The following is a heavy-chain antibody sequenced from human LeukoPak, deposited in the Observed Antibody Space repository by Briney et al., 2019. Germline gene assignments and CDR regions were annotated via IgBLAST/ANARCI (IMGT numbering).Heavy chain of an antibody. V-gene: IGHV1-18*01. D-gene: IGHD3-22*01. CDR1: GYTLTSYG. CDR2: ISAYNGNT. CDR3: ARASSSGYYSYLFDY. J-gene: IGHJ4*02. Sequence: GASVKVSCKASGYTLTSYGISWVRQAPGQGLEWMGWISAYNGNTNCAQKLQGRVTMTTDTSTSTAYMELSSLRSEDTAVYYCARASSSGYYSYLFDYWGQGTLVTVSS.